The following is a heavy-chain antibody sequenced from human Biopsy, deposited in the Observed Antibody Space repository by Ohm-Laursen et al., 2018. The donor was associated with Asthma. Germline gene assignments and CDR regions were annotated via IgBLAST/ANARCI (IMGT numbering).Heavy chain of an antibody. CDR1: GFTFRSYA. V-gene: IGHV3-30-3*01. Sequence: LSLTCAASGFTFRSYAMHWVRQAPGKGLEWVAVGGSYYDGGLKYYADSVNGRFTVSRDNAKNSLYLHMNSLRVEDTAVYYCARHLSPGYHHYAMDVWGQGTTVTVSS. CDR3: ARHLSPGYHHYAMDV. D-gene: IGHD3-16*02. J-gene: IGHJ6*02. CDR2: GGSYYDGGLK.